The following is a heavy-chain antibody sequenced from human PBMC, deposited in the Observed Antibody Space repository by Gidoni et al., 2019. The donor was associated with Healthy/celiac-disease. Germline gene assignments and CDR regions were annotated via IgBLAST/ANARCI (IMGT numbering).Heavy chain of an antibody. Sequence: QVQLQQWGAGLLKPSETLSRTCAVHGWSFSGYYWSWIRQPPGKGLEWIGEINHSGSTNYNPSLKSRVTISVDTSKNQFSLKLSSVTAADTAVYYCARSSGWYAYYYYYMDVWGKGTTVTVSS. D-gene: IGHD6-19*01. CDR2: INHSGST. CDR1: GWSFSGYY. V-gene: IGHV4-34*01. CDR3: ARSSGWYAYYYYYMDV. J-gene: IGHJ6*03.